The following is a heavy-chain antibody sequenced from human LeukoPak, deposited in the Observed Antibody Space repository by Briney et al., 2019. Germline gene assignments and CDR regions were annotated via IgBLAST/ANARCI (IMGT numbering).Heavy chain of an antibody. V-gene: IGHV4-34*01. CDR1: GGSISGDY. CDR3: ARSKGPGSCPR. Sequence: SETLSLTCAVYGGSISGDYWSWIRQPPGKGLEWIGEINPSGSTNYNPSLKSRVTISVDTSKNQFSLKLSSVTAADTAVYYCARSKGPGSCPRWGQGTLVTVSS. CDR2: INPSGST. D-gene: IGHD3-10*01. J-gene: IGHJ4*02.